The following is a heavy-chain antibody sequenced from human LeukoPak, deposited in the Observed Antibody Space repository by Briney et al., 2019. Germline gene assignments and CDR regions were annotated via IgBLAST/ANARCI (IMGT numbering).Heavy chain of an antibody. J-gene: IGHJ5*02. CDR3: ARLSTDSSGYYYVWWFAP. CDR2: ISAYNGNT. Sequence: ASVKVSCKASGYTFTSYGISWVRQAPGQGLEWMGCISAYNGNTNYAQKLQGRVTMTTDTSTSTAYMELRSLRSDATAVYYCARLSTDSSGYYYVWWFAPWGQGTLVTVSS. CDR1: GYTFTSYG. D-gene: IGHD3-22*01. V-gene: IGHV1-18*01.